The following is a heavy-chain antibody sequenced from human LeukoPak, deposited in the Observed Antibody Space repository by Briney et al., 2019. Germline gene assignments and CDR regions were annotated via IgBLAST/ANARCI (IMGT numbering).Heavy chain of an antibody. J-gene: IGHJ6*04. CDR1: GFTFGSYT. CDR2: ISYDGSNK. Sequence: GGSLRLSCAASGFTFGSYTMGWVRQAPGKGLEWVAVISYDGSNKYYADSVKGRFTFSRDNSKNTLYLQMNSLRAEDTAVYYCASPYYDYVWGSYDVWGKGTTVTVSS. V-gene: IGHV3-30*03. D-gene: IGHD3-16*01. CDR3: ASPYYDYVWGSYDV.